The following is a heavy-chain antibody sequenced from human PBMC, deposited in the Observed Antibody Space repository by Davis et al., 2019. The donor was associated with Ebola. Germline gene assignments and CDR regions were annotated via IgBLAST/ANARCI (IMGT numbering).Heavy chain of an antibody. CDR2: ISSSGNYL. CDR3: ARSEPPDF. D-gene: IGHD1-14*01. CDR1: GFTFNSYT. Sequence: GGSLRLSCAASGFTFNSYTMNWVRQAPGKGLEWVSSISSSGNYLYETDSLKGRFTISRDNAKNSLYLQMNGLRVEDTAVYYCARSEPPDFWGQGTLVTVSS. J-gene: IGHJ4*02. V-gene: IGHV3-21*01.